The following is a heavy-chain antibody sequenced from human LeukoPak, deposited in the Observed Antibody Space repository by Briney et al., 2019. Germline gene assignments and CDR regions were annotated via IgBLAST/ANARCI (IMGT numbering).Heavy chain of an antibody. V-gene: IGHV3-23*01. CDR3: ASHANSGRHVDY. CDR1: GFTFSSYA. CDR2: ISGSGGST. D-gene: IGHD3-10*01. J-gene: IGHJ4*02. Sequence: PGGSLRLSCAASGFTFSSYAMSWVRQAPGKGLEWVSAISGSGGSTYYADSVKGRFTISRDNAKKSLYLQMNSLRAEDTAVYYCASHANSGRHVDYWGQGTLVTVSS.